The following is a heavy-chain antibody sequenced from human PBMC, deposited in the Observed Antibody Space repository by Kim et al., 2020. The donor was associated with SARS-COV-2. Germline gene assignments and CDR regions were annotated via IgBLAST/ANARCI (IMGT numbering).Heavy chain of an antibody. CDR2: IWYDGNHE. CDR1: GFTFSSYG. Sequence: GGSLRLSCAASGFTFSSYGMHWVRQAPGKGLEWVAIIWYDGNHEYYADSVKGRFTISRDNSKNTLYLQMNSLGAEDTAVYYCATHGYSSSWYWGGFDYWGQGTLVTVSS. V-gene: IGHV3-33*01. D-gene: IGHD6-13*01. CDR3: ATHGYSSSWYWGGFDY. J-gene: IGHJ4*02.